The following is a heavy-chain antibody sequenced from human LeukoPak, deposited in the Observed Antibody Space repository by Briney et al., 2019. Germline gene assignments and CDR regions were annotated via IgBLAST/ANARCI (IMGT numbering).Heavy chain of an antibody. V-gene: IGHV4-34*01. CDR1: GGSFSGYY. CDR2: INHSGST. Sequence: PSETLPLTCAVYGGSFSGYYWSWIRQPPGKGLEWIGEINHSGSTNYNPSLKSRVTISVDTSKNQFSLKLSSVTAADTAVYYCATRTGYSGYYWGQGTLVTVSS. J-gene: IGHJ4*02. CDR3: ATRTGYSGYY. D-gene: IGHD5-12*01.